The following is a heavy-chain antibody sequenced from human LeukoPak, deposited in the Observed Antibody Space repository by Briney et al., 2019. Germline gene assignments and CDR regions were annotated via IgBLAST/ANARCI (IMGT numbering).Heavy chain of an antibody. Sequence: SETLSLTCAVYGGSFSGYYWSWIRQPPGEVLEWIGEINHSGSTNYNPSLKSRVTISVDTSKNQFSLKLSSVTAADTAVYYCARGPHYSDINAFDIWGQGTMVTVSS. CDR3: ARGPHYSDINAFDI. V-gene: IGHV4-34*01. CDR2: INHSGST. D-gene: IGHD3-22*01. J-gene: IGHJ3*02. CDR1: GGSFSGYY.